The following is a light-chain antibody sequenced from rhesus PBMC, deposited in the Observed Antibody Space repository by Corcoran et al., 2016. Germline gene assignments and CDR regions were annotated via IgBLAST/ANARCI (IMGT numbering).Light chain of an antibody. CDR1: QGISSW. J-gene: IGKJ3*01. CDR3: RQYSSRPFT. V-gene: IGKV1-22*01. CDR2: KAS. Sequence: DIQMTQSPSSLSASVGDTVTITCRASQGISSWLAWYQQKPGKAPKLLSYKASSLQSGVPSRFSGSGSGTDFTFTISSLQSEDFATYYCRQYSSRPFTFGPGTKLDIK.